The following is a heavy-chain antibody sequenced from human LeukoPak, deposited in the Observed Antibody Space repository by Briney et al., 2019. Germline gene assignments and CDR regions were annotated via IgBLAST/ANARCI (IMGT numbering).Heavy chain of an antibody. V-gene: IGHV1-18*01. CDR1: GYTFTSFS. CDR2: ISVYNGNT. CDR3: ARMGGELLGPWFDY. Sequence: ASVKVSCKASGYTFTSFSITWVRQAPGQGLEWMGWISVYNGNTNYAQKLQGRVTMTTETSTSTAYMELRSLRSDDTAVYYCARMGGELLGPWFDYWGQGTLVTVSS. D-gene: IGHD1-26*01. J-gene: IGHJ4*02.